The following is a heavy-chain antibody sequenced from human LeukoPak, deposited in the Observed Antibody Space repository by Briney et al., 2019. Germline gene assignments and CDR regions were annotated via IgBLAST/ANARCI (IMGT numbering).Heavy chain of an antibody. Sequence: GGSLRLSCAASGFAVSRNYMTWVRQAPGKGLECVSIIYSGGTTYYADSVKGRFTISRDNSKNTLYLQMNSLRAEDTAVYYCAKDQAVAGVFDYWGQGTLVTVSS. CDR1: GFAVSRNY. D-gene: IGHD6-19*01. V-gene: IGHV3-53*01. CDR3: AKDQAVAGVFDY. CDR2: IYSGGTT. J-gene: IGHJ4*02.